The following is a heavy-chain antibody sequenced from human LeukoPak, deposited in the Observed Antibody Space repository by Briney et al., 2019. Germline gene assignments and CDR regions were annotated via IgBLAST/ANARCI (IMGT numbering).Heavy chain of an antibody. CDR2: INSEGSST. CDR3: ARASGSGSYYGLDF. CDR1: GFTFSNYW. J-gene: IGHJ6*04. Sequence: GGSLRLSCTGSGFTFSNYWMHWVRQAPGKGLVWVSRINSEGSSTTYADSVKGRFTISRDNAKNTLYLQMNSLRAEDTAVYYCARASGSGSYYGLDFWGEGTTVTVSS. D-gene: IGHD3-10*01. V-gene: IGHV3-74*01.